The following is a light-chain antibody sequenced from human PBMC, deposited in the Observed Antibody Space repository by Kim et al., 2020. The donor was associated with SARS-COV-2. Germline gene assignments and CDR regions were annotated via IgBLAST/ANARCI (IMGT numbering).Light chain of an antibody. V-gene: IGLV2-14*04. J-gene: IGLJ2*01. Sequence: GQSIPLSCPGSGSDVGGYGHGSWHQQYPGKAPKIMIYDVTKRPSGVSNRFSGSKSGNTASLTISGLQAEDEADYYCSSYTSTNTLVFGGGTQLTVL. CDR1: GSDVGGYGH. CDR2: DVT. CDR3: SSYTSTNTLV.